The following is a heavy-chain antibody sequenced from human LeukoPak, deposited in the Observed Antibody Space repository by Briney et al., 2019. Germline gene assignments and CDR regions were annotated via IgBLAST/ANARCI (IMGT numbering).Heavy chain of an antibody. V-gene: IGHV4-38-2*02. Sequence: PSETLSLTCTVSGYSISSGYYWGWIRQPPGKGLEWIGSIYHSGSTYYNPSLKSRVTISVDTSKNQFSLKLSSVTAADTAVYYCARDNYDILTGTHSDYWRQGTLVTVSS. CDR2: IYHSGST. CDR3: ARDNYDILTGTHSDY. CDR1: GYSISSGYY. J-gene: IGHJ4*02. D-gene: IGHD3-9*01.